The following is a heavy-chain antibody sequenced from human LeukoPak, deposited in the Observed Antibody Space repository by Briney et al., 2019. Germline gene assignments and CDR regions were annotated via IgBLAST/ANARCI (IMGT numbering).Heavy chain of an antibody. CDR3: ARRGLVAGIYDLVYGFDI. CDR2: VNPDTGNT. V-gene: IGHV1-8*03. CDR1: GYSITTFH. D-gene: IGHD3/OR15-3a*01. J-gene: IGHJ3*02. Sequence: ASVKVSCKAAGYSITTFHINWVRQAPGQGPEWMGWVNPDTGNTGFAQKFQGRVTITQNNSVMTVYMELSSLTSEDTAVYYCARRGLVAGIYDLVYGFDIWGQGTMVTVSS.